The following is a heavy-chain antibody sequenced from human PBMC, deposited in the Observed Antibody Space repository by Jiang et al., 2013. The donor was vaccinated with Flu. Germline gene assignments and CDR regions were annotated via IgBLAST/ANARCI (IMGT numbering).Heavy chain of an antibody. J-gene: IGHJ6*02. CDR1: GGSISSSSYY. CDR2: IYYSGST. CDR3: ARTNYDFWSDYYYGMDV. Sequence: TCTVSGGSISSSSYYWGWIRQPPTGRGVEWIGSIYYSGSTYYNPSLKSRVTISVDTSKNQFSLKLSSVTAADTAVYYCARTNYDFWSDYYYGMDVWGQGTTVTVSS. V-gene: IGHV4-39*01. D-gene: IGHD3-3*01.